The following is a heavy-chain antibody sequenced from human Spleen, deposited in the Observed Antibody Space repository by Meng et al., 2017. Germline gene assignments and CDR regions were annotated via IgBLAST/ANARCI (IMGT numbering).Heavy chain of an antibody. CDR1: GGSVGYSY. V-gene: IGHV4-34*01. J-gene: IGHJ4*02. Sequence: GQLPQWVLRLLYLSASVPLIVGVFGGSVGYSYWRWVRQHPGKGLEWIGEGNLSCTATNSPSLKSRVTIAADTSKNHISLNLASVTAADTAVYYCATLGTTIDSWGQGTLVTVSS. D-gene: IGHD1-14*01. CDR3: ATLGTTIDS. CDR2: GNLSCTA.